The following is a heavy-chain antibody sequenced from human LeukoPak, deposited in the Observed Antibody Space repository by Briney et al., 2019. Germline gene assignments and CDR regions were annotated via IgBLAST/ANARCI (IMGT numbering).Heavy chain of an antibody. CDR1: GFTVIDS. Sequence: GGSLRLSCAASGFTVIDSMNWVRQAPGKGLEWASPVNSNNNHIYYADSVQGRFTSTRDNAKDSLYLQMNSLRAEDTAVYYCARSKFTDGYFQHWGQGTLVTASS. V-gene: IGHV3-21*03. CDR3: ARSKFTDGYFQH. J-gene: IGHJ1*01. CDR2: VNSNNNHI.